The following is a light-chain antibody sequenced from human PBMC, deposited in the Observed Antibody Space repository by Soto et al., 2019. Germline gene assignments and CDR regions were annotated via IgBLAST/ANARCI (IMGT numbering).Light chain of an antibody. J-gene: IGKJ1*01. V-gene: IGKV1-39*01. Sequence: DIQMTQSPSSLSASVGDRVTITCRAKESVSSYVNWYQQKPGKAPKLLIYAASSLQSGVPARFSGSGSVTNFTLTISGLQPEDFATYYCQQSYSKWTFGQGIKVEIK. CDR2: AAS. CDR1: ESVSSY. CDR3: QQSYSKWT.